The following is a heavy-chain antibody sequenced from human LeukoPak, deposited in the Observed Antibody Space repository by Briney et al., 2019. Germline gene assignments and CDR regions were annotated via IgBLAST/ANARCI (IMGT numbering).Heavy chain of an antibody. V-gene: IGHV7-4-1*02. CDR1: GYTFTGYA. J-gene: IGHJ1*01. D-gene: IGHD3-22*01. CDR3: ARGYYYDSSDYYPGQYFQH. Sequence: ASVKVSCKASGYTFTGYAMNWVRQAPGQGREWMGWINTNTGNPTYAQGFTGRFVFSLDTSVSTAYLQISSLKAEDTAVYYCARGYYYDSSDYYPGQYFQHWGQGTLVTVSS. CDR2: INTNTGNP.